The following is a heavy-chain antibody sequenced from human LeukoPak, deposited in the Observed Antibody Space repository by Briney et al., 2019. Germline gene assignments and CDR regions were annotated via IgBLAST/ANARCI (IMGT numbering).Heavy chain of an antibody. CDR3: ARVLGYSYGWNY. D-gene: IGHD5-18*01. CDR1: GYKFTSYW. V-gene: IGHV5-10-1*01. CDR2: IDPSDSYT. J-gene: IGHJ4*02. Sequence: GEPLRISCKGSGYKFTSYWINWVRQMPGKGLEWMGRIDPSDSYTMYSPSFQGHVTISADKSISTAYLQWSSLKASDSAMYYCARVLGYSYGWNYWGQGTLVTVSS.